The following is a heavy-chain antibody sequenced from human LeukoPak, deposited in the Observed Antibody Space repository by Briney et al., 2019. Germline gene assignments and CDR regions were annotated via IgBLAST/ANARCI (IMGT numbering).Heavy chain of an antibody. Sequence: SETLSLTCTVSGASISSYYWSWVRQPAGKALEWIGRIYVTGSTTYNPSLESRVTMSLDTSKNHFSLKLRSVTAADTAVYYCARVVYSGYDFRGAMDVWGKGTTVTVSS. D-gene: IGHD5-12*01. CDR2: IYVTGST. CDR3: ARVVYSGYDFRGAMDV. J-gene: IGHJ6*03. CDR1: GASISSYY. V-gene: IGHV4-4*07.